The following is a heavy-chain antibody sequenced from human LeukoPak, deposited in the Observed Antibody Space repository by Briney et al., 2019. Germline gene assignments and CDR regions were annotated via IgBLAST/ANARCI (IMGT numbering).Heavy chain of an antibody. V-gene: IGHV3-11*01. J-gene: IGHJ4*02. Sequence: LSLTCTVSGGSISSSSYYWGWIRQPPGKGLEWVSYISGSGTTIFYADSVQGRFTVSRDNAENSLYLQMNSLRADDTAVYYCARDYWYSDSGPDSWGQGTLVTVSS. CDR3: ARDYWYSDSGPDS. D-gene: IGHD2-8*02. CDR2: ISGSGTTI. CDR1: GGSISSSSYY.